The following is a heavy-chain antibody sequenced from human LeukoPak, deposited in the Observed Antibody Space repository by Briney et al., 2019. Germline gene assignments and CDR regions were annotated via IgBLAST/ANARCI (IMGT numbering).Heavy chain of an antibody. Sequence: SETLSLTCTGSGGSISSGSYYWSWIRQPAGKGLEWIGRIYTSGSTNYNPSLKSRVTISVDTSKNQFSLRLSSVTAADAAVYYCARDARGSGGSYDYFDYWGQGTLVTVSS. D-gene: IGHD1-26*01. CDR1: GGSISSGSYY. J-gene: IGHJ4*02. CDR2: IYTSGST. CDR3: ARDARGSGGSYDYFDY. V-gene: IGHV4-61*02.